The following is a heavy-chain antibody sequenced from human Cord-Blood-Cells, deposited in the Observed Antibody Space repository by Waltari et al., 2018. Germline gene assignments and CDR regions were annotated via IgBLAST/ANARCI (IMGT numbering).Heavy chain of an antibody. CDR3: ARGGDTIFGVVIIPHFDY. CDR1: GYTFTGYY. V-gene: IGHV1-2*02. CDR2: INPNSGGT. J-gene: IGHJ4*02. Sequence: QVQLVQSGAEVKKPGASVKVSCKASGYTFTGYYMQWVRPAPGQGLEWMGWINPNSGGTNYAQKFQGRVTMTRDTSISTAYMELSRLRSDDTAVYYCARGGDTIFGVVIIPHFDYWGQGTLVTVSS. D-gene: IGHD3-3*01.